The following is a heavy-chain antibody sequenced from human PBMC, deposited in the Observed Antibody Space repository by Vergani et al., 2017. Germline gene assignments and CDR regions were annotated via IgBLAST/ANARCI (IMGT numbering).Heavy chain of an antibody. CDR2: ISSSSSYI. V-gene: IGHV3-21*01. CDR3: ARDKGYGEKLVPTQDGYFDL. J-gene: IGHJ2*01. CDR1: GFTFSSYS. Sequence: EVQLVESGGGLVKPGGSLRLSCAASGFTFSSYSMNWVRQAPGKGLEWVSPISSSSSYIYYADSVKGRFTISRDNAKNSLYLQMNSLRAEDTAVYYCARDKGYGEKLVPTQDGYFDLWGRGTLVTVSS. D-gene: IGHD6-6*01.